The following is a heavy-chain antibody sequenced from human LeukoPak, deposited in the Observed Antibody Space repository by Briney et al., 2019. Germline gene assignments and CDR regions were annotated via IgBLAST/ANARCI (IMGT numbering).Heavy chain of an antibody. V-gene: IGHV1-2*02. J-gene: IGHJ4*02. D-gene: IGHD1-1*01. CDR1: GYNFSGYH. CDR2: INPNSGGT. CDR3: ANSHNWNDVFDY. Sequence: ASVKVSCKTSGYNFSGYHMRWVRQAPGQGLEWMGWINPNSGGTNYAQKFQGRVTMTRDTSISTAYMELSRLRSDDTAVYYCANSHNWNDVFDYWGQGTLVTVSS.